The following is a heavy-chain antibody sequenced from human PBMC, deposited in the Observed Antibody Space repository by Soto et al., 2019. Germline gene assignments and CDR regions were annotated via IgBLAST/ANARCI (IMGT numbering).Heavy chain of an antibody. J-gene: IGHJ4*02. CDR1: GYTFTSYG. Sequence: QVQLVQSGAEVKKPGASVKVSCKASGYTFTSYGISWVRQAPGQGLEWMGWINVYNGNTNYAQKLQGRVTMTTDTSTSTAYLDLRSLRSDDTAVYLCARDTSRGEYDYWSKGTLVTVSS. CDR3: ARDTSRGEYDY. V-gene: IGHV1-18*01. D-gene: IGHD3-10*01. CDR2: INVYNGNT.